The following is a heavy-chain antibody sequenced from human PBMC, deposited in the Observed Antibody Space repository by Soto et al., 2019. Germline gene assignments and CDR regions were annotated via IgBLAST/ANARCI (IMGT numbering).Heavy chain of an antibody. D-gene: IGHD3-9*01. Sequence: SETLSLTCAVYGGSFSGYYWSWIRQPPGKGQERIGEINHSGSTNYNPSLKSRVTISVDTSKNQFSLKLISVTAADTAVYYCARFVRMSYYDILTGYYTDQRIDYWGQGTLVTVSS. CDR2: INHSGST. J-gene: IGHJ4*02. CDR1: GGSFSGYY. V-gene: IGHV4-34*01. CDR3: ARFVRMSYYDILTGYYTDQRIDY.